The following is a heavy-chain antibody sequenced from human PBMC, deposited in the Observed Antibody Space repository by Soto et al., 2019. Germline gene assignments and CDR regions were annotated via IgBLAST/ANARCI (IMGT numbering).Heavy chain of an antibody. D-gene: IGHD4-4*01. CDR1: GGTFSRYA. V-gene: IGHV1-69*13. Sequence: SVKVSCKASGGTFSRYAISWVRQAPGQGLEWMGGIIPIFGTANYAQKFQGRVTITADESTSTAYMELSSLRSEDTAVYYCARALSVSDYRGPGYYYGMDVWGQGTTVTVSS. CDR3: ARALSVSDYRGPGYYYGMDV. J-gene: IGHJ6*02. CDR2: IIPIFGTA.